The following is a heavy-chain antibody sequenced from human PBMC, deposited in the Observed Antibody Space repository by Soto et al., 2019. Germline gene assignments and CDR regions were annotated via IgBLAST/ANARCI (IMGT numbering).Heavy chain of an antibody. V-gene: IGHV5-10-1*01. Sequence: GESLKISCKGSGYSFTSYWIIWVRQMPGKGLEWMGRIDPSDSYTNYSPSFQGHVTISADKSITTAYLQWSSLKASDTAMYYCARWAAPFPGMDVWGQGTTVTVSS. CDR2: IDPSDSYT. D-gene: IGHD6-6*01. CDR3: ARWAAPFPGMDV. J-gene: IGHJ6*02. CDR1: GYSFTSYW.